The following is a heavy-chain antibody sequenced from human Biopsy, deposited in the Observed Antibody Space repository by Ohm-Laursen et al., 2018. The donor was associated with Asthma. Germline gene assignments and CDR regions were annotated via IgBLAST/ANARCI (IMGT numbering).Heavy chain of an antibody. J-gene: IGHJ4*02. CDR2: INSVFGTT. Sequence: GASVKVSCKSLGGTFNTYVIGWVQQAPGQGLEWMGGINSVFGTTTYPQKFQDRVTITADDSTSTVYMELSSLRSEDTVVYYCARKAGSCISRTCYSLDFWGQGTLVTVPS. CDR1: GGTFNTYV. D-gene: IGHD2-2*01. V-gene: IGHV1-69*13. CDR3: ARKAGSCISRTCYSLDF.